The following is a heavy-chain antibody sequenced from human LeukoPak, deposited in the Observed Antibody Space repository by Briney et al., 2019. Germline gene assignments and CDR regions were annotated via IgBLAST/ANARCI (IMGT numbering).Heavy chain of an antibody. J-gene: IGHJ3*02. Sequence: GGSLSLSCAASGFVFSASYMSWVRKAPGKGLEWVATIKPDGSEKYHVDSVSGRFTISRDNTNDSLFLQMNSLRVDDTAVYYCARHEYYYDSSGSENDDAFDIWGQGTMVTVSS. CDR1: GFVFSASY. V-gene: IGHV3-7*01. D-gene: IGHD3-22*01. CDR2: IKPDGSEK. CDR3: ARHEYYYDSSGSENDDAFDI.